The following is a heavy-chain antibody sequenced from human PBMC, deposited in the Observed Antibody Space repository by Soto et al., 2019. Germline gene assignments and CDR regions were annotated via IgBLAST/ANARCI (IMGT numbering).Heavy chain of an antibody. CDR3: VKETYYYDVSSYYPLGS. D-gene: IGHD3-22*01. Sequence: LRLSCAASGFTFDDYNMHWVRQAPGKGLEWVSLISRDGTNTNYAESVKGRFTISRDNSKNSLYLQMNSLRTEDTALYYCVKETYYYDVSSYYPLGSWGQG. CDR1: GFTFDDYN. V-gene: IGHV3-43*01. J-gene: IGHJ5*02. CDR2: ISRDGTNT.